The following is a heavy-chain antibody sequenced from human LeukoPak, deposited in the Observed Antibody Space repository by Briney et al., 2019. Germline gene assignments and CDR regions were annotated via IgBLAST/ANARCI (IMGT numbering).Heavy chain of an antibody. CDR1: GFTFSSYA. J-gene: IGHJ4*02. CDR3: ARDRSGYYYYFDY. CDR2: ISYDGSNK. D-gene: IGHD3-22*01. V-gene: IGHV3-30*04. Sequence: GGSLRLSCAASGFTFSSYAVHWVRQAPGKGLEWVAVISYDGSNKYYADSVKGRFTISRDNSKNTLYLQMNSLRAEDTAVYYCARDRSGYYYYFDYWGQGTLVTVSS.